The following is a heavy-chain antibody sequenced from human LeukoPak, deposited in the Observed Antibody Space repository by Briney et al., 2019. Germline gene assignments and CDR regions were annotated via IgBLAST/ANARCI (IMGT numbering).Heavy chain of an antibody. CDR3: ATDLTCSSTSCYVDY. CDR2: FDPEDGET. Sequence: GASVKVSCKVSGYTLTELSMHWVRQAPGKGLEWMGSFDPEDGETIYAQKFRGRVTMTEDTSTDTAYMELSSLRSEDTAIYYCATDLTCSSTSCYVDYWGQGTLVTVSS. D-gene: IGHD2-2*01. J-gene: IGHJ4*02. V-gene: IGHV1-24*01. CDR1: GYTLTELS.